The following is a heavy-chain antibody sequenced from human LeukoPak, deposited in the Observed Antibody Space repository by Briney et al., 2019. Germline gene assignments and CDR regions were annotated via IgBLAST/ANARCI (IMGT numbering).Heavy chain of an antibody. Sequence: ASVKVSCKASGYTFRNYGITWVRQAPGQGLEWMGWIGTYNGNTDYAQKFQGRVIMTADTSTSTAYMELRSLRSDDTAVYYCARESGYYDSSGYYSMDSDYWGQGTLVTVSS. CDR3: ARESGYYDSSGYYSMDSDY. D-gene: IGHD3-22*01. V-gene: IGHV1-18*01. J-gene: IGHJ4*02. CDR1: GYTFRNYG. CDR2: IGTYNGNT.